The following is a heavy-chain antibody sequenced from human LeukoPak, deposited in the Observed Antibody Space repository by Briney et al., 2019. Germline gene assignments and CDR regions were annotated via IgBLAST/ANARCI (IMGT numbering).Heavy chain of an antibody. CDR1: GFTFSSYW. V-gene: IGHV3-7*01. J-gene: IGHJ4*02. Sequence: PGGSLRLSCAASGFTFSSYWMSWVRQAPGKGLEWVANIKQDGSEKYYVDSVKGRFTISRDNARNSLYLQMNSLRAEDTAVYYCARDPNHYDNFFDYWGQGILVTVSS. CDR2: IKQDGSEK. D-gene: IGHD3-22*01. CDR3: ARDPNHYDNFFDY.